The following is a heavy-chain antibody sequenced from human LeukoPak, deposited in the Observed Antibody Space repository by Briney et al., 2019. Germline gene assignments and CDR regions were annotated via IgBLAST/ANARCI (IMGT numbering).Heavy chain of an antibody. CDR3: ARDRRFVLRPYYFDY. CDR2: ISSSDSTI. CDR1: GFTFSSYE. Sequence: GGSLRLSCAASGFTFSSYEMNWVRQAPGKGLEWVSYISSSDSTIYYADSVKGRFTISRDNAKNSLYLQMNSLRAEDTAVYYCARDRRFVLRPYYFDYWGQGTLVTVSS. D-gene: IGHD5/OR15-5a*01. V-gene: IGHV3-48*03. J-gene: IGHJ4*02.